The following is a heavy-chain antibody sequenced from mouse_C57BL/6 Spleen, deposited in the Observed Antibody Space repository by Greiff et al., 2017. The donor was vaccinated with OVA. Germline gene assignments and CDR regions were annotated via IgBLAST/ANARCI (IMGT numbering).Heavy chain of an antibody. CDR1: GYAFSSSW. Sequence: VQLQQSGPELVKPGASVKISCKASGYAFSSSWMNWVKQRPGKGLEWIGRIYPGDGDTNYNGKFKGKATLTADKSSSTAYMQLSSLTSEDSAVYFCARVYGYDDGFDYWGQGTTLTVSS. D-gene: IGHD2-2*01. V-gene: IGHV1-82*01. CDR3: ARVYGYDDGFDY. J-gene: IGHJ2*01. CDR2: IYPGDGDT.